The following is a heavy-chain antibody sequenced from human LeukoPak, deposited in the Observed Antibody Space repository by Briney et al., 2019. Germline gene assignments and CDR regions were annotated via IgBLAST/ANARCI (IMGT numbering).Heavy chain of an antibody. CDR2: ISAYNSNT. V-gene: IGHV1-18*01. J-gene: IGHJ4*02. Sequence: ASVKVSCKASGYSFTSYGISWVRQAPGQGLEWMGWISAYNSNTNYAQNLQGGVTMTTDTSTSTVYLDLRSLRSDDTAVYYCARAAGGGYFDFWGQGTLVTVSS. CDR3: ARAAGGGYFDF. CDR1: GYSFTSYG. D-gene: IGHD6-13*01.